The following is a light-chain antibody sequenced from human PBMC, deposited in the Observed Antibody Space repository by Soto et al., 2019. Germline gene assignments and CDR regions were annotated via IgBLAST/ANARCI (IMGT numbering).Light chain of an antibody. CDR1: RSVSTN. V-gene: IGKV3-15*01. CDR3: QQYKNWPPIT. CDR2: GAS. Sequence: EIVRANSPATLSVSPGERATLSCRASRSVSTNLAWYQQKPGQAPRLLIYGASTRASGIPARFRGSGSGTEFTLTISSLQSEDFAIYFCQQYKNWPPITFGQGTRLEIK. J-gene: IGKJ5*01.